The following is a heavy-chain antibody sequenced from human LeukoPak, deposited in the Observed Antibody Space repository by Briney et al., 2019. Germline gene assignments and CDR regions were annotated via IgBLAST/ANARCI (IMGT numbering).Heavy chain of an antibody. V-gene: IGHV1-18*01. CDR1: GYNFSTYG. CDR3: ARDDFGELDF. CDR2: ISAYTGNT. Sequence: ASLKVSCKASGYNFSTYGVSWVRQAPGQGLEWMGGISAYTGNTNYAQKFQGRVTMITDTSTSTAYMELRGLSSDDTAVYYCARDDFGELDFWGQGTLVTVSS. J-gene: IGHJ4*02. D-gene: IGHD4/OR15-4a*01.